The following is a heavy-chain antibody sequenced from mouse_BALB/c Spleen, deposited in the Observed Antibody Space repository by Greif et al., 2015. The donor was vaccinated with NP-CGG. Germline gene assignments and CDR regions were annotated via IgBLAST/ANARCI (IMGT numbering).Heavy chain of an antibody. D-gene: IGHD1-2*01. J-gene: IGHJ2*01. CDR1: GYTFISYY. CDR3: TRGRRRDFDF. Sequence: VQLQQSGAELVKPGASVKLSCKASGYTFISYYMYWVKQRPGQGLEWIGEINPSNGGANLNEKFKSKATPTVDKSSSTAYMQLSSLTSEDSAVYFCTRGRRRDFDFWGQGTTLTVSS. V-gene: IGHV1S81*02. CDR2: INPSNGGA.